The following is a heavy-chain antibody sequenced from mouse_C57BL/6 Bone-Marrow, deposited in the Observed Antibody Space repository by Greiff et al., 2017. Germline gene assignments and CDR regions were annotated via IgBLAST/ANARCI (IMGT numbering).Heavy chain of an antibody. V-gene: IGHV1-81*01. J-gene: IGHJ2*01. D-gene: IGHD1-1*01. Sequence: VQLKQSGAELARPGASVKLSCKASGYTFTSYGISWVKQRTGQGLEWIGEIYPRSGNTYYNEKFKGKATLTADKSSSTAYMELRSLTSEDSAVYFCARCYYGSSHYWGQGTTLTVSS. CDR1: GYTFTSYG. CDR2: IYPRSGNT. CDR3: ARCYYGSSHY.